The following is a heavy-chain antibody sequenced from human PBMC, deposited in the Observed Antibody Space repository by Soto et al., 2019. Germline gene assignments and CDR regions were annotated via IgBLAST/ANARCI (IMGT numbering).Heavy chain of an antibody. Sequence: EVQLVESGGGLVQPGGSLRLSCAASGFTFSSYSMNWVRQAPGKGLEWVSYISSSSNTIYYADSVKGRFTISRDNAKNSLFLQMNSLRAEDTAVYYCASPPEGDADWYFDLWGRGTLVTVSS. V-gene: IGHV3-48*01. CDR2: ISSSSNTI. CDR3: ASPPEGDADWYFDL. D-gene: IGHD2-21*02. J-gene: IGHJ2*01. CDR1: GFTFSSYS.